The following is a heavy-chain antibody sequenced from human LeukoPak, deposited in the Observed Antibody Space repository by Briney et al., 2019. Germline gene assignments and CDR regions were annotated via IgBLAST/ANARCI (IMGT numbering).Heavy chain of an antibody. CDR3: ARQPARLPLDY. J-gene: IGHJ4*02. D-gene: IGHD5-12*01. CDR1: GYSISSGCY. Sequence: SETLSLTCTVSGYSISSGCYWGWIRQPPGKGLEWIGNIYHSGTTYYNPSLKSRVTISVDTSKDQFSLELGSATAADTAVYYCARQPARLPLDYWGQGTLVTVSS. CDR2: IYHSGTT. V-gene: IGHV4-38-2*02.